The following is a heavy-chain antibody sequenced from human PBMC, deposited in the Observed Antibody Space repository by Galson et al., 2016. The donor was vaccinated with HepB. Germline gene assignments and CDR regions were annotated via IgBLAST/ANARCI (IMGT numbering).Heavy chain of an antibody. CDR2: IYYSGRT. J-gene: IGHJ1*01. CDR3: ARHKTSGSYSVIFQH. D-gene: IGHD1-26*01. Sequence: SETLSLTCSVSGVSFDTSGYYWGWIRQSPAKGLEWIGSIYYSGRTYYDTSLKSRVTISVDSSKNQFSLKLTSVTAAATAVYYCARHKTSGSYSVIFQHWGQGTQVIVSS. CDR1: GVSFDTSGYY. V-gene: IGHV4-39*01.